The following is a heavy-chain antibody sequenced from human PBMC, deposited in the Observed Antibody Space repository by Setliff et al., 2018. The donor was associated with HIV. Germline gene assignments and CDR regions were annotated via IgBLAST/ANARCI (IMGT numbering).Heavy chain of an antibody. D-gene: IGHD3-10*01. CDR1: GYTFNSYG. J-gene: IGHJ6*03. Sequence: ASVKVSCKTSGYTFNSYGISWVRQAPGQGLEWMGWFNTYNGNTNYAQKFQGRVTITTDESTSTAYMELSSLRSEDTAVYYCAREPTVITMVRGAYMDVWGKGTTVTVSS. CDR3: AREPTVITMVRGAYMDV. CDR2: FNTYNGNT. V-gene: IGHV1-18*01.